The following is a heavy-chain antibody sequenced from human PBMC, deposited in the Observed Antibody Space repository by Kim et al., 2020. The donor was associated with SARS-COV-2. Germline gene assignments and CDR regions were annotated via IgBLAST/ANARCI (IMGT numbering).Heavy chain of an antibody. D-gene: IGHD3-22*01. CDR2: ISYDGSNK. J-gene: IGHJ4*02. V-gene: IGHV3-30*18. CDR3: AKSMGMIDFDY. CDR1: GFTFSSFG. Sequence: GGSLRLSCAASGFTFSSFGMHWVRQAPGKGLEWVAAISYDGSNKYYADSVKGRFTISRDKSENTLHLQMNSLRAEDTAVYYCAKSMGMIDFDYWGQGTLVTVSS.